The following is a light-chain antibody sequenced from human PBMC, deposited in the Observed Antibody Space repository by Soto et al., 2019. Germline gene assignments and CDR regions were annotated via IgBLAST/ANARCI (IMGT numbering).Light chain of an antibody. V-gene: IGLV2-14*01. CDR1: SRDVGGYNY. Sequence: QSALTQPASVSGSPGQSITISCTGTSRDVGGYNYISWYQVRPGKAPKLIIYEVNNRPSGVSDRFSGSKSGNTASLTISRLQADDETDYYCSSFTSIKTHVFGTGTQLTVL. J-gene: IGLJ1*01. CDR2: EVN. CDR3: SSFTSIKTHV.